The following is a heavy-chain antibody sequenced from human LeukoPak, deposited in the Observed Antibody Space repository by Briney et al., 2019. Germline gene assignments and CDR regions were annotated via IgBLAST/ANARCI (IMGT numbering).Heavy chain of an antibody. CDR1: GFTFSDAS. CDR3: AKDHKYYFDSSTYYEYYFDY. Sequence: GGSLRLSCAGSGFTFSDASMSWVRQAPGKGLEWVAVISYDGSSKYYADSVKGRFTISRDNSKNTLFLQMNSLRAEDTAVYYCAKDHKYYFDSSTYYEYYFDYWGQGTLVTVSS. V-gene: IGHV3-30*18. J-gene: IGHJ4*02. D-gene: IGHD3-22*01. CDR2: ISYDGSSK.